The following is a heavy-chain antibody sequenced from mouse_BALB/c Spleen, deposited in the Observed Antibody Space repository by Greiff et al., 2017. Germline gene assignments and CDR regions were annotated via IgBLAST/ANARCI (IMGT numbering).Heavy chain of an antibody. CDR1: GYTFTDYA. CDR3: ASGGGPFDY. CDR2: ISTYYGDA. V-gene: IGHV1S137*01. Sequence: QVQLQQSGAELVRPGVSVKISCKGSGYTFTDYAMHWVKQSHAKSLEWIGVISTYYGDASYNQKFKGKATMTVDKSSSTAYMELASLTSEDSAIYYCASGGGPFDYWGQGTTLTVSS. D-gene: IGHD3-3*01. J-gene: IGHJ2*01.